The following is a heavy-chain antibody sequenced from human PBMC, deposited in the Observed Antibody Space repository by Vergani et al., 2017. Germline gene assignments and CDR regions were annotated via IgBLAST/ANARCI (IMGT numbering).Heavy chain of an antibody. CDR2: INPSGGST. CDR3: ARDQRYSSSSSARPGMDV. D-gene: IGHD6-6*01. CDR1: GYTFTSYY. V-gene: IGHV1-46*01. Sequence: QVQLVQSGAEVKKPGASVKVSCKASGYTFTSYYLHWVRQAPGQGLEWMGIINPSGGSTSYAQKFQGRVTMTRDTSTSTVYMELSSLRSEDTAVYYCARDQRYSSSSSARPGMDVWGQGTTVTVSS. J-gene: IGHJ6*02.